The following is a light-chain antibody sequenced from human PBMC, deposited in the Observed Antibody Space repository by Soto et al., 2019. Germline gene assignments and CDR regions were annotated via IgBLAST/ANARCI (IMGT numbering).Light chain of an antibody. Sequence: EIVLTQSPATLSLSPGERATLSCGASQSVSSYLAWYQQKPGQAPRLLIYDASSRATGIPARFSGSGSGTDFTLTISSLEPEDFAVYYCQQRSNWPGTFGQGTKLEIK. CDR3: QQRSNWPGT. CDR1: QSVSSY. V-gene: IGKV3-11*01. J-gene: IGKJ2*01. CDR2: DAS.